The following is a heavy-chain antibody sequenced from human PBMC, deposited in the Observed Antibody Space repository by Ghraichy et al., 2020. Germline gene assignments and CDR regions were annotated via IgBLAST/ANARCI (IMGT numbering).Heavy chain of an antibody. Sequence: GESLNISCAASAFTFSSYGMHWVRQAPGKGLEWVAFIQSNGSSKYYADSVKGRFTISRDNSKNTLYLQMNSLRAEDTAVYYCAKDAQEYYDSSGYTDVWGQGTLVTVSS. J-gene: IGHJ4*02. CDR3: AKDAQEYYDSSGYTDV. V-gene: IGHV3-30*02. CDR2: IQSNGSSK. D-gene: IGHD3-22*01. CDR1: AFTFSSYG.